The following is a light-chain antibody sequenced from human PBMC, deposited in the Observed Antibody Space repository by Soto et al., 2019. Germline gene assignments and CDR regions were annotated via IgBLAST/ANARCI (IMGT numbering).Light chain of an antibody. CDR2: GAS. CDR3: QQSNNYFT. V-gene: IGKV1-9*01. Sequence: IQLTQSPSSLSASVGDRVTITCRASQGLNTNLAWYQQKPGKAPNLLIYGASTLQKGVPSRFSGNGSGTVFTLTISSLQPEDLATDYCQQSNNYFTFGPGTKVDIK. J-gene: IGKJ3*01. CDR1: QGLNTN.